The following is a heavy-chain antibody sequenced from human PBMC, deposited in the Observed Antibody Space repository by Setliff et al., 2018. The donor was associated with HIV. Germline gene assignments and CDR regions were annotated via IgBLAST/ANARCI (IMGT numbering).Heavy chain of an antibody. CDR1: GYSFTSYW. D-gene: IGHD6-13*01. Sequence: PGESLKISCKGSGYSFTSYWIGWVRQMPGKGLEWMGIIYPGDSDTRYSPSFQGQVTISADKSISTAYLQWSSLKASDTAMYYCARQSAAAGTWSYYYYYGMDVWGQGTTVTSP. CDR3: ARQSAAAGTWSYYYYYGMDV. J-gene: IGHJ6*02. V-gene: IGHV5-51*01. CDR2: IYPGDSDT.